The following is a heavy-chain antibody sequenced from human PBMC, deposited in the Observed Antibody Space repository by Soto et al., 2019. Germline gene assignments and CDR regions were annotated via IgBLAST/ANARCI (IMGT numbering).Heavy chain of an antibody. V-gene: IGHV3-21*01. J-gene: IGHJ6*02. CDR1: GFTFGRYS. CDR3: AREETAWPLAYGLDV. Sequence: GGSLRLSCAGSGFTFGRYSMHWVRQAPGKGLEWVSAIGTRSDIYYADSVKGRLTISRDNAKNSLSLQMNSLRAEDTGVYYCAREETAWPLAYGLDVWGQGTTVTFSS. D-gene: IGHD2-21*02. CDR2: IGTRSDI.